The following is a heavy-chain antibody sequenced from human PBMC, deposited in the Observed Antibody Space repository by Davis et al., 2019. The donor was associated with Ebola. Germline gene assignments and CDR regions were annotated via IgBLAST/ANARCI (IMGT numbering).Heavy chain of an antibody. CDR3: ARDIGDIVVVPAAFDY. J-gene: IGHJ4*02. Sequence: GESLKISCAASGFTFSSYSMNWVRQAPGKGLEWVSSISSSSSYIYYADSVKGRFTISRGNAKNSLYLQMDSLRAEDTAVYYCARDIGDIVVVPAAFDYWGQGTLVTVSS. CDR1: GFTFSSYS. V-gene: IGHV3-21*01. D-gene: IGHD2-2*01. CDR2: ISSSSSYI.